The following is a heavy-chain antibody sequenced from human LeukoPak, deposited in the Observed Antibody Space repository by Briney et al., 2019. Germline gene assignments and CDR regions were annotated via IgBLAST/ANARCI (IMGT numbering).Heavy chain of an antibody. V-gene: IGHV3-23*01. CDR3: AKDLGQDAFDI. J-gene: IGHJ3*02. D-gene: IGHD7-27*01. CDR1: GFTFSNHP. Sequence: GSLRLSCAASGFTFSNHPMSWVRQAPGKGLQWVSGISAVGGSTYYADSVQGRFTISRDNSKNTLYLQMNSLRAEDTAVYYCAKDLGQDAFDIWGQGTMVTVSS. CDR2: ISAVGGST.